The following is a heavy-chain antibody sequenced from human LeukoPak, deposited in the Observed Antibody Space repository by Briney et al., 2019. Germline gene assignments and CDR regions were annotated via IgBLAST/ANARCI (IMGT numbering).Heavy chain of an antibody. Sequence: SGPALVKPTQTLTLTCTFSGFSLSTSGMCVSWIRQPPGKALEWLARIDWDDDKYYSTSLKTRLTISKDTSKNQVVLTMTNMDPVDTATYYCARSSTQNVVVPAAAVFDYWGQGTLVTVSS. CDR3: ARSSTQNVVVPAAAVFDY. J-gene: IGHJ4*02. CDR1: GFSLSTSGMC. V-gene: IGHV2-70*11. CDR2: IDWDDDK. D-gene: IGHD2-2*01.